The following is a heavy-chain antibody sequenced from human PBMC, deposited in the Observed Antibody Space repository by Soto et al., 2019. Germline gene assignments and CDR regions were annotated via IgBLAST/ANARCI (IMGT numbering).Heavy chain of an antibody. CDR2: INPHSGAT. CDR3: ARPPNPWEPYAFHI. CDR1: GYTFGDYY. Sequence: ASVKVSCETSGYTFGDYYIHWVRQAPGQRLQWMAWINPHSGATKFAQEFQDWVTLTSDTSISTAYMELRSLKSDDSAIYYCARPPNPWEPYAFHIWGQGTMVTVSS. V-gene: IGHV1-2*04. J-gene: IGHJ3*02. D-gene: IGHD1-26*01.